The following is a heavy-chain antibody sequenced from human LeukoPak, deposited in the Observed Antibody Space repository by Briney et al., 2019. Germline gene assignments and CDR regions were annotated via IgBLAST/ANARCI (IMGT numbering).Heavy chain of an antibody. D-gene: IGHD2-15*01. J-gene: IGHJ5*02. V-gene: IGHV4-59*08. CDR2: IYSSGSA. CDR1: GDSISSYY. CDR3: ARHPRSCSGGGTCYSWFDA. Sequence: PSETLSLTCSVSGDSISSYYWSWIRQPPGKGLVWIGYIYSSGSAKYNPSLKSRVTLSIDTSRNQFSLTVYSVTAADTAMYYCARHPRSCSGGGTCYSWFDASGQGTLVTVSS.